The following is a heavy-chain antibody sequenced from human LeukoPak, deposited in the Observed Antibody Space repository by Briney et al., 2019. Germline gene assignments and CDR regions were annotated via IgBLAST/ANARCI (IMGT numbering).Heavy chain of an antibody. D-gene: IGHD6-13*01. Sequence: PSGTLSLTCVVSGGPISSSNWWSWVRQPPGKGLEWIGYIYHSGSTYYNPSLKSRVTISVDRSKNQFSLKLSSVTAADTAVYYCARDAPTGYSSSYYWYFDLWGRGTLVTVSS. CDR2: IYHSGST. CDR1: GGPISSSNW. J-gene: IGHJ2*01. CDR3: ARDAPTGYSSSYYWYFDL. V-gene: IGHV4-4*02.